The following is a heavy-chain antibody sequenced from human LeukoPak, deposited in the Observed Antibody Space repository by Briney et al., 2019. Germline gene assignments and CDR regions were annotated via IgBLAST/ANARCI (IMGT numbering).Heavy chain of an antibody. CDR1: GFTVSNNY. Sequence: GGSLRLSCKVSGFTVSNNYMNWVRQAPGKGLEWVALIYSVGTTNYADSVKGRFTISRDNSKNTLYLQMTNVRVEDTAVYYCARDPPGIAASVSGGWGQGTLVTVSS. J-gene: IGHJ4*02. V-gene: IGHV3-53*01. CDR2: IYSVGTT. CDR3: ARDPPGIAASVSGG. D-gene: IGHD6-13*01.